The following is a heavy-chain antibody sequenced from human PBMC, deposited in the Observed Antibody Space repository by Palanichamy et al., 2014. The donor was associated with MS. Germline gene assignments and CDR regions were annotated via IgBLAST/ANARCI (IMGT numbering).Heavy chain of an antibody. CDR1: GFTFGSYA. CDR3: ATSRWERSLHLFDY. J-gene: IGHJ4*02. V-gene: IGHV3-30*03. Sequence: QVQLVESGGGVVQPGRSLRLSCAASGFTFGSYAMHWVRQAPGKGLEWVALISHDGSEKYSADSVKGRFTISRDNSKNTLFLQMNSLGPEDTAVYYCATSRWERSLHLFDYWGQGTLVTVSS. CDR2: ISHDGSEK. D-gene: IGHD1-26*01.